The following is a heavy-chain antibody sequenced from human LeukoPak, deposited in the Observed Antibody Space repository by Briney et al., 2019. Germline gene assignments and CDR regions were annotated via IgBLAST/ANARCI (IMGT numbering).Heavy chain of an antibody. CDR1: GFTFSTYA. J-gene: IGHJ4*02. CDR3: AKYRPAAPRTPFDY. Sequence: PGGSLRLSCAASGFTFSTYAMSWVRQAPGKGLEWVSTISVGGSGTYYADSVKGRFTISRDNSKNTLFLQMNSLRAEDTAVYYCAKYRPAAPRTPFDYWGQGTLVTVSS. D-gene: IGHD2-2*01. CDR2: ISVGGSGT. V-gene: IGHV3-23*01.